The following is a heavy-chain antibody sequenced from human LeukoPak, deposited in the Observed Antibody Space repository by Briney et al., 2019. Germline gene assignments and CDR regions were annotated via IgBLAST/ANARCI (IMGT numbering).Heavy chain of an antibody. D-gene: IGHD3-22*01. CDR1: GYSISSGYY. V-gene: IGHV4-38-2*02. Sequence: SETLSLTCTVSGYSISSGYYWGWIRQPPGKGLEWIGSIYHSGSTYYNPSLKSRVTISVDTSKNQFSLKLSSVTAADTAVYYCARANRPYYDTDYYMDVWGKGTTVTVSS. CDR2: IYHSGST. CDR3: ARANRPYYDTDYYMDV. J-gene: IGHJ6*03.